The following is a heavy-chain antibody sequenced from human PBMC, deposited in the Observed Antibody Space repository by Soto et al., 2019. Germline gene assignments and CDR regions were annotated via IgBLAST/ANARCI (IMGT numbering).Heavy chain of an antibody. D-gene: IGHD4-4*01. CDR1: GYSFTSYW. Sequence: GESLKISCKGSGYSFTSYWISWVRQMPGKGLEWMGRIDPSDSYTNYSPSFQGHVTISADKSISTAYLQWSSLKASDTAMYYCARRGVVTTFVYYYYGMDVWGQGTTVTVSS. CDR3: ARRGVVTTFVYYYYGMDV. J-gene: IGHJ6*02. CDR2: IDPSDSYT. V-gene: IGHV5-10-1*01.